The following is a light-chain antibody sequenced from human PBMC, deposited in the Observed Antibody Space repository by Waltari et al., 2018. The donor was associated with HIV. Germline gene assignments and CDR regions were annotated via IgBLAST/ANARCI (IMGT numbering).Light chain of an antibody. CDR3: SSYTTSSTWV. J-gene: IGLJ3*02. V-gene: IGLV2-18*02. Sequence: QSALTQPPSVSGSLGQSVTISCTGTIIDIGSYNRLSWYQQSPGTAPKLRIYEVTHRPSGVPVRFSGSKSGNTASLTISGLQADDEADYYCSSYTTSSTWVFGGGTKLTVL. CDR1: IIDIGSYNR. CDR2: EVT.